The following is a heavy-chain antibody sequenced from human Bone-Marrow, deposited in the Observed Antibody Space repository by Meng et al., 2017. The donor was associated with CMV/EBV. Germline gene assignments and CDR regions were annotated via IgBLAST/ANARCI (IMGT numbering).Heavy chain of an antibody. D-gene: IGHD6-19*01. V-gene: IGHV4-61*02. CDR2: IHTSGST. J-gene: IGHJ4*02. Sequence: LPGTVSGGSISSGNYDWTWVRQPAGKGLGWIGRIHTSGSTTYNPALKSRVTISGDTSKNQFSLNLTSVTAADTAMYYCARSAGWYAYWGQGTLVTVSS. CDR1: GGSISSGNYD. CDR3: ARSAGWYAY.